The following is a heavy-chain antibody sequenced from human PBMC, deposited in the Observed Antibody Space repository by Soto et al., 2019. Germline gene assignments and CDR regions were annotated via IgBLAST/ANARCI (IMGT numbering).Heavy chain of an antibody. CDR3: AKDNGSGCDWLRVGDASDI. CDR1: GFTFSSYG. V-gene: IGHV3-30*18. J-gene: IGHJ3*02. Sequence: PGGSLRLSYAASGFTFSSYGMHWVRQAPGKGLEWVAVISYDGSNKYYADSVKGRLTISRDNSKNTLYLQMNSLRGEDTAVYYCAKDNGSGCDWLRVGDASDIWGQGTMVTVSS. CDR2: ISYDGSNK. D-gene: IGHD5-12*01.